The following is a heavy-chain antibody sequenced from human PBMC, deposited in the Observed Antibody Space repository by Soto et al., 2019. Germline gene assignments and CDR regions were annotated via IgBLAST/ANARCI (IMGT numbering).Heavy chain of an antibody. Sequence: QVQLLQSGAELRKPGASVKVPCTASGYIFTSHDMNWVRQASGQGLEWMGWIDPNSGNSDSAPQFHGRISMTYNTYMNTAYMELRDLSPDDTAVYYCARSSLVHLGEGRLDVWGRGTRVTVSS. J-gene: IGHJ2*01. D-gene: IGHD6-6*01. CDR3: ARSSLVHLGEGRLDV. V-gene: IGHV1-8*01. CDR1: GYIFTSHD. CDR2: IDPNSGNS.